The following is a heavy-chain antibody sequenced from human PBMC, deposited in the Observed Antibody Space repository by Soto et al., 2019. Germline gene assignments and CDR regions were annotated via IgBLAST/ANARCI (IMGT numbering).Heavy chain of an antibody. D-gene: IGHD3-22*01. V-gene: IGHV5-10-1*01. Sequence: GESLKISCQGSGYSFTSYWISWVRQMPGKGLEWMGRIDPSDSYTNYSPSFQGHVTISADKSISTAYLQWSSLKASDTVMYYCARQATYDSSGRNWFDPWGQGTLVTVSS. CDR2: IDPSDSYT. CDR1: GYSFTSYW. J-gene: IGHJ5*02. CDR3: ARQATYDSSGRNWFDP.